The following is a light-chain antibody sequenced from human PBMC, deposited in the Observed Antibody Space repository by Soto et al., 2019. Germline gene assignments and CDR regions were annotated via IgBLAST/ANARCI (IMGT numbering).Light chain of an antibody. J-gene: IGKJ1*01. CDR1: QSVSGTF. CDR3: QHYGSSPQA. CDR2: DAS. V-gene: IGKV3-20*01. Sequence: IGSKQSPGALSLPPGKRATLTCKASQSVSGTFLAWYQQKPGQAPSLLIYDASIRATGIPDRFSGSGSGTDFTLTISRLEPEDFAVYYCQHYGSSPQAFGQGSKVDI.